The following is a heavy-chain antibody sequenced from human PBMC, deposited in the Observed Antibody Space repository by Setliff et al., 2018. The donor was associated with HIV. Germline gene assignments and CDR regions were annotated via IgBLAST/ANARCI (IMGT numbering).Heavy chain of an antibody. Sequence: GGSLRLSCEASGFSFSSYTMNWVRQAPGKGLEWVAVILYDGSNKYYADSVKGRFTISRDNSKNTLYLQMNSLRAEDTAVYYCARGGNQPLLHAYLDYWGQGTLVTVSS. J-gene: IGHJ4*02. V-gene: IGHV3-30*14. CDR1: GFSFSSYT. D-gene: IGHD2-15*01. CDR3: ARGGNQPLLHAYLDY. CDR2: ILYDGSNK.